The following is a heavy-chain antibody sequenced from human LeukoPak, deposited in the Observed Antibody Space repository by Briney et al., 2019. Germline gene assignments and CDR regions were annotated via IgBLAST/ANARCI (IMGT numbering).Heavy chain of an antibody. Sequence: GGSLRLSCSASGFTFSTYGMSWVSQAPGKGLEWVSAISGRDSNTYYADSVKGRFTISRDNSKNTLFLQMNSVRDEDTATYYCAKRSEYGDDSKYFDSWGQGIPVTVSS. CDR2: ISGRDSNT. V-gene: IGHV3-23*01. J-gene: IGHJ4*02. D-gene: IGHD4-17*01. CDR1: GFTFSTYG. CDR3: AKRSEYGDDSKYFDS.